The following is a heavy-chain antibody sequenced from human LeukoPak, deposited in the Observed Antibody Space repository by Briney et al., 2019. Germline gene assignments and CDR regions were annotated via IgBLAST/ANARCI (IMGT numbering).Heavy chain of an antibody. Sequence: PGGSLRLSCIASGFSFSGHWMHWARQLPGKGLVXXXXISPTGSTTSYXDSVKGRFTVSRDNAKNTLYLQVNNLRAEDTAVYYCARGPNSNWSGLDFWGQGTLLTVSS. D-gene: IGHD6-6*01. V-gene: IGHV3-74*01. J-gene: IGHJ4*02. CDR3: ARGPNSNWSGLDF. CDR1: GFSFSGHW. CDR2: ISPTGSTT.